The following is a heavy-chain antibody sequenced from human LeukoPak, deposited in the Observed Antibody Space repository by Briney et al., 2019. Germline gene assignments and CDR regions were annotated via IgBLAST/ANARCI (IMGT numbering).Heavy chain of an antibody. CDR2: IKQDGSEK. V-gene: IGHV3-7*01. D-gene: IGHD6-19*01. CDR1: GFTFSSYW. Sequence: GGSLRLSCAASGFTFSSYWMSWVRQAPGKGLEWVANIKQDGSEKYYVDSVKGRFTISRDNAKNSLYLQMNSLRVEDTAVYYCTRDPNHPGYSSGWYYWGQGTLVTVSS. CDR3: TRDPNHPGYSSGWYY. J-gene: IGHJ4*02.